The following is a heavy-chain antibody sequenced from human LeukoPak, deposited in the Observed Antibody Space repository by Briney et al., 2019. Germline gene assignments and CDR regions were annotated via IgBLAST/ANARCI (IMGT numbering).Heavy chain of an antibody. CDR2: ISRGGNTI. J-gene: IGHJ4*02. CDR3: AREKMAAY. D-gene: IGHD5-24*01. V-gene: IGHV3-11*01. Sequence: GGSLRLSCATSGFTFSDYYMSWIRQAPGKGLEWISYISRGGNTICYADSVKGRFTISRDNAQNSLYLQMNSLRAEDTAVYYCAREKMAAYWGQGTLVTVSS. CDR1: GFTFSDYY.